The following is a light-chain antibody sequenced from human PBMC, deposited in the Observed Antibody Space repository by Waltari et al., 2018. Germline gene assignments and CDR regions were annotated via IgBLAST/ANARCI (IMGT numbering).Light chain of an antibody. V-gene: IGKV1-9*01. Sequence: DIQLTQSPSFLSASVGDRVTITCRATQGIISYLAWYQQKPGKVPKLLIYAASTLQSGVPSRFSGSGSGTEFTLTIRSLQPEDSATYYCQQLNTYPFTFGGGTKGEIK. CDR1: QGIISY. J-gene: IGKJ4*01. CDR2: AAS. CDR3: QQLNTYPFT.